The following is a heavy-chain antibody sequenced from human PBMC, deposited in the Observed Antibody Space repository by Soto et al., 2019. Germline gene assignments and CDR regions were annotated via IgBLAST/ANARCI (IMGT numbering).Heavy chain of an antibody. CDR3: ARGSYYDSSGHYYGGHRDYYYYGMDV. Sequence: SETLSLTCTVSGGSISSYYWSWIRQPPGKGLEWIGYIYYSGSTNYNPSLKSRVTISVDTSKNQFSLKLSSVTAADTAVYYCARGSYYDSSGHYYGGHRDYYYYGMDVWRQGTTVTVSS. CDR2: IYYSGST. D-gene: IGHD3-22*01. V-gene: IGHV4-59*01. CDR1: GGSISSYY. J-gene: IGHJ6*02.